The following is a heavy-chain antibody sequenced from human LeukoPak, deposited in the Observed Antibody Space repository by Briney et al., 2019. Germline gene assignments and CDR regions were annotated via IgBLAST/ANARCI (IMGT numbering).Heavy chain of an antibody. V-gene: IGHV3-21*01. CDR2: ISSSSSYI. CDR3: ARSFLSIAAAATDY. D-gene: IGHD6-13*01. Sequence: GGSLRLSCAASGFTFSSYSMNWVRQAPGKGLQWVSSISSSSSYIYYADSVKGRFTISRDNAKNSLYLQMNSLRAEDTAVYYCARSFLSIAAAATDYWGQGTLVTVSS. CDR1: GFTFSSYS. J-gene: IGHJ4*02.